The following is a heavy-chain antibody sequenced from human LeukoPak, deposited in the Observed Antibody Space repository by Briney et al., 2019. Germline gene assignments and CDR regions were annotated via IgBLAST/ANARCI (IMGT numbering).Heavy chain of an antibody. Sequence: SETLSLTCAVSGGSIRGCTYYWGWIRQPPGKGLQWIGSMSYSGNTYYNPSLASRVTMSIDTSKNQFSLKLSSVTAADTAVYYCARVPLCGSGSYSFDYWGQGTLVTVSS. CDR2: MSYSGNT. CDR1: GGSIRGCTYY. D-gene: IGHD3-10*01. CDR3: ARVPLCGSGSYSFDY. J-gene: IGHJ4*02. V-gene: IGHV4-39*07.